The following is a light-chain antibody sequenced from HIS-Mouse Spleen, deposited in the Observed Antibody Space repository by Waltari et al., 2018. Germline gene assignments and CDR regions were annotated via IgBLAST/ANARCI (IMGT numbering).Light chain of an antibody. J-gene: IGLJ2*01. Sequence: QSALTQPASVSGSPGHSITTSCTGTSSDVGSYNLVSWYQQHPGKAPKLMIYEGSKRPSGVSNRFSGSKSGNTASLTISGLQAEDEADYYCCSYAGSSTLFGGGTKLTVL. CDR3: CSYAGSSTL. V-gene: IGLV2-23*01. CDR1: SSDVGSYNL. CDR2: EGS.